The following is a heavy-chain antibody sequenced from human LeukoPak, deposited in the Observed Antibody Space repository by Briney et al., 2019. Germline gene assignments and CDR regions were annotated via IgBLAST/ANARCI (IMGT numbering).Heavy chain of an antibody. D-gene: IGHD3-10*01. CDR2: IYYSGST. V-gene: IGHV4-59*01. CDR3: ARGYYYGSGSYYGDAFDI. Sequence: SETLSLTCTVSGGSISSYYWSWIRQPPGKGLEWIGYIYYSGSTNYNPSLKSRVTISVDTSKDQFSLKLSSVTAAGTAVYYCARGYYYGSGSYYGDAFDIWGQGTMVTVSS. CDR1: GGSISSYY. J-gene: IGHJ3*02.